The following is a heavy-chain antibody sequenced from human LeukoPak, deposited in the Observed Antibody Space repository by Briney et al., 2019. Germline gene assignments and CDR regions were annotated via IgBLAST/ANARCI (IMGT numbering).Heavy chain of an antibody. CDR1: GFTFSDYY. Sequence: GGSLRLSCAASGFTFSDYYMSWNRQAPGKGLEWVSYISSSGSTIYYADSVKGRFTISRDNAKNSLYLQMNSLRAEDTAVYYCARDRHSSSWYYVAGYDYWGQGTLVTVSS. V-gene: IGHV3-11*01. CDR2: ISSSGSTI. CDR3: ARDRHSSSWYYVAGYDY. J-gene: IGHJ4*02. D-gene: IGHD6-13*01.